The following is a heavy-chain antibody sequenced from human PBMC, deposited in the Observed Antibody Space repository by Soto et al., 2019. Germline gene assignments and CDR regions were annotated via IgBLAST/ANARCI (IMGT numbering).Heavy chain of an antibody. CDR3: ARTGVGGYGTALAYCGGDCYSVAFDI. D-gene: IGHD2-21*02. V-gene: IGHV1-2*04. CDR1: GYTFTGYY. Sequence: GASVKVSCKASGYTFTGYYMHWVRQAPGQGLEWMGWINPNSGGTNYAQKFQGWVTMTRDTSISTAYMELSRLRPDDTAVYYCARTGVGGYGTALAYCGGDCYSVAFDIWGQGTMVTVSS. CDR2: INPNSGGT. J-gene: IGHJ3*02.